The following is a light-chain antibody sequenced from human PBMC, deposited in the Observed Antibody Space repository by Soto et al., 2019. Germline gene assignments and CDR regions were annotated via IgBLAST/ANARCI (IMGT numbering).Light chain of an antibody. CDR2: GAS. V-gene: IGKV3-15*01. Sequence: EVVMTQSPATLSVSPGETATLSCRASQSVRSNLDWYQQNPGQAPRVLIYGASTRATAIPARFSGSGSGKEFTRTISRLQSEDFAIYFCQKNNNWRLTFGGWTKGEIK. J-gene: IGKJ4*01. CDR3: QKNNNWRLT. CDR1: QSVRSN.